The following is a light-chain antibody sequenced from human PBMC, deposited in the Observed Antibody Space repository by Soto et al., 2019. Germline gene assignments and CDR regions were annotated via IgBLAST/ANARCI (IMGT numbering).Light chain of an antibody. J-gene: IGLJ2*01. Sequence: QSVLTQPPSASGTPGQRVTISGSGISSNIGTNYVYWYQQLPGTAPKLLIYRNNQRPSGVADRFSGSKSGTSASLAISGLRSEDEADYYCAAWDDSLSGRVFGGGTKLTVL. V-gene: IGLV1-47*01. CDR3: AAWDDSLSGRV. CDR2: RNN. CDR1: SSNIGTNY.